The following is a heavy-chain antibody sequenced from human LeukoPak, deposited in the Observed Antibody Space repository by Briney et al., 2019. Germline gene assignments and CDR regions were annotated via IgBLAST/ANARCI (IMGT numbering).Heavy chain of an antibody. CDR1: GFTFSSYA. CDR2: ISGSGGST. Sequence: GGSLRLSCAASGFTFSSYAMSWVRQAPGKGLEWVSAISGSGGSTYYADSVKGRFTISRDNSKNTLYLQMNSLRAEDTAVYYCAKDPRTSENSSGWYGYFDYWGQGTPVTVSS. V-gene: IGHV3-23*01. J-gene: IGHJ4*02. D-gene: IGHD6-19*01. CDR3: AKDPRTSENSSGWYGYFDY.